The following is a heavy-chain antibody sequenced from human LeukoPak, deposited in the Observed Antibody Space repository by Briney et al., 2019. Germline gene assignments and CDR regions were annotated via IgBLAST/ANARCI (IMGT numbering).Heavy chain of an antibody. J-gene: IGHJ5*02. CDR1: GFSSRTYA. Sequence: GGSLRLSCAASGFSSRTYAMSWVRQAPGKGLDWVSAISDDSAKIYYSASVKGRFTISRDNSKNILFLQLNSLRVEDTGVYYCAREYDSSWPSWGQGTLVTVSS. V-gene: IGHV3-23*01. CDR2: ISDDSAKI. CDR3: AREYDSSWPS. D-gene: IGHD3-22*01.